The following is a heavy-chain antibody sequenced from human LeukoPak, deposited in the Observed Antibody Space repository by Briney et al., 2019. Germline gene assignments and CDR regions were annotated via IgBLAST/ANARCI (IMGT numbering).Heavy chain of an antibody. CDR3: AKDFFEYSYGLSFDY. Sequence: GGSLRLSCAASGFTFDDYAMHWVSQAPGKGLEWVSLISWDGGSTYYADSVKGRFTISRDNSKNSLYLQMNSLRAEDTALYYCAKDFFEYSYGLSFDYWGQGTLVTVSS. J-gene: IGHJ4*02. CDR2: ISWDGGST. D-gene: IGHD5-18*01. V-gene: IGHV3-43D*03. CDR1: GFTFDDYA.